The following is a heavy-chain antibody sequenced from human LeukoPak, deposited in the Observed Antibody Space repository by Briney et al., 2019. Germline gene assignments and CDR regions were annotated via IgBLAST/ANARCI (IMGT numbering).Heavy chain of an antibody. CDR2: ISAYNGNT. D-gene: IGHD6-13*01. V-gene: IGHV1-18*01. J-gene: IGHJ4*02. Sequence: ASVKVSCKASGYTFTSYGISWVRQAPGQGLEWMGWISAYNGNTNYAQKLQGRGTMTTDTSTSTAYMELRSLRSDATAVYYCARRSSSWYFSDYGGQGTLVTVSS. CDR3: ARRSSSWYFSDY. CDR1: GYTFTSYG.